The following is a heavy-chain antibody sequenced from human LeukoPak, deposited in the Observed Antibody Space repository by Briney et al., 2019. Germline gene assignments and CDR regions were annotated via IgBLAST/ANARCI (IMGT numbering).Heavy chain of an antibody. CDR2: IKSKTDGGTT. Sequence: GGSLRLSCEASGFTFINYAMTWVRQAPGKGLEWVGRIKSKTDGGTTDYAAPVKGRFTISRDDSKNTLYLQMNSLKTEDTAVYYCTTVFSPDSSGYYLAEYFQHWGQGTLVTVSS. CDR1: GFTFINYA. V-gene: IGHV3-15*01. D-gene: IGHD3-22*01. J-gene: IGHJ1*01. CDR3: TTVFSPDSSGYYLAEYFQH.